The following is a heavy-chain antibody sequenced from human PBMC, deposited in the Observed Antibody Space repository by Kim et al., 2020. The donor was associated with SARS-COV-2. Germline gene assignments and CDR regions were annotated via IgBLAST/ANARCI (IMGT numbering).Heavy chain of an antibody. CDR1: GFTFSSYE. D-gene: IGHD3-9*01. CDR3: ARVRLRYFDYYYYGMDV. J-gene: IGHJ6*02. CDR2: ISSSGSTI. V-gene: IGHV3-48*03. Sequence: GGSLRLSCAASGFTFSSYEMNWVRQAPGKGLEWVSYISSSGSTIYYADSVKGRFTISRDNAKNSLYLQMNSLRAEDTAVYYCARVRLRYFDYYYYGMDVWGQGTTVTVSS.